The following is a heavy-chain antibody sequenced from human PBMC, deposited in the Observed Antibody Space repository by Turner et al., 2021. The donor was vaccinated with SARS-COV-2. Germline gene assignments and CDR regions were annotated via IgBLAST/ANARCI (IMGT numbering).Heavy chain of an antibody. CDR2: IIDIGIQT. Sequence: EVQLVECRGGLVEPGGSLRLSCVASGIPFISHGMKWVRQAPGKVLQLVSSIIDIGIQTYYADSMTVRFIISSDKAKNTLYRQMDVLRVEDTSVYFCATQAHGNFDGPWDFWGPGTRVSVS. V-gene: IGHV3-21*01. CDR3: ATQAHGNFDGPWDF. CDR1: GIPFISHG. J-gene: IGHJ4*02.